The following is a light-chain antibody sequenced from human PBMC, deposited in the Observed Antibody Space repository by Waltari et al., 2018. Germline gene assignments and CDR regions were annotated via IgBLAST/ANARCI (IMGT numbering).Light chain of an antibody. J-gene: IGKJ5*01. CDR1: QSISSY. Sequence: DIQMTQSPSSLSASVGDRVTITCRASQSISSYLNWDQQKPGKVPKLLIYAASSLQSGVPSRFSGSGSGTDFTLTISSLQPEDFATYYCQQSYSTPITFGQGTRLEIK. V-gene: IGKV1-39*01. CDR3: QQSYSTPIT. CDR2: AAS.